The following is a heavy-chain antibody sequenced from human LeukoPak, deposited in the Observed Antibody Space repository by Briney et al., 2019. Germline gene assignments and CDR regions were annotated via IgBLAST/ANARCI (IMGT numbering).Heavy chain of an antibody. CDR1: GGSISSYY. Sequence: PSEPLSLTCTVSGGSISSYYWSWIRQPPGKALEWIGYIYYSGITNYNPSLKSRATISVDTSKNKFSLKLSSVTAADTAVYYCATSPRGSGSYDYWGQGTLVTVSS. CDR3: ATSPRGSGSYDY. J-gene: IGHJ4*02. V-gene: IGHV4-59*01. CDR2: IYYSGIT. D-gene: IGHD3-10*01.